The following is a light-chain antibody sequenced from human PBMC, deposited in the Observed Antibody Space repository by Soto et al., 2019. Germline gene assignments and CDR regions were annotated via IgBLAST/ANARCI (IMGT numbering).Light chain of an antibody. CDR2: GAS. V-gene: IGKV3-15*01. CDR3: QQYNKWPA. Sequence: EIVMTQSPATLSVSPGERATLSCRASQSVGSNLAWYQQKPGQAPRLLIYGASTRATGIPARFSGSGSGTEFTLTMSSLQSEDIAVYYCQQYNKWPAFGQGTKLEIK. CDR1: QSVGSN. J-gene: IGKJ2*01.